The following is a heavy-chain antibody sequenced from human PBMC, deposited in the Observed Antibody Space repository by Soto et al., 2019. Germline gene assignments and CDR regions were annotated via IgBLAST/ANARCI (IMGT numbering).Heavy chain of an antibody. CDR1: GDSIRSYY. V-gene: IGHV4-59*01. CDR2: IYSTGST. J-gene: IGHJ6*02. CDR3: ASHQPDDKFSRV. Sequence: SETLSLTCTVSGDSIRSYYWSWIRQPTAKGLEWIGYIYSTGSTNYNPSLKSRVAISVDTSKNQFSLKLTSVTAADTAVYYCASHQPDDKFSRVLGHGTAGAVSS. D-gene: IGHD1-1*01.